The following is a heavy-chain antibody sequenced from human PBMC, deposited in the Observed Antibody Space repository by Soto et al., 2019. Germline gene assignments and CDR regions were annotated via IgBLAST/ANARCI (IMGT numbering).Heavy chain of an antibody. D-gene: IGHD3-16*02. CDR1: GFTVSSNY. V-gene: IGHV3-53*01. J-gene: IGHJ4*02. Sequence: GGSLRLSCAASGFTVSSNYMSWVRQAPGKGLEWVSVIYSGGSTYYADSVKGRFTISRDNSKNTLYLQMNSLRAEDTAVYYCARGERLGELSDLSPYYFDYWGQGTLVTVSS. CDR3: ARGERLGELSDLSPYYFDY. CDR2: IYSGGST.